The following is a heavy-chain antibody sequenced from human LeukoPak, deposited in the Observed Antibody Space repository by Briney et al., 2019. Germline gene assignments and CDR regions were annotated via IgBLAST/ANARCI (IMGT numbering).Heavy chain of an antibody. V-gene: IGHV1-3*01. CDR3: ARLGFIAVAETGGY. CDR1: GYTFTGYY. D-gene: IGHD6-19*01. Sequence: ASVKVSCKASGYTFTGYYMHWVRQAPEQRLEWMGWINAGNGNTKYSQKFQGRVTITRDTSASTAYMELSSLRSEDTAVYYCARLGFIAVAETGGYWGQGTLVTVSS. CDR2: INAGNGNT. J-gene: IGHJ4*02.